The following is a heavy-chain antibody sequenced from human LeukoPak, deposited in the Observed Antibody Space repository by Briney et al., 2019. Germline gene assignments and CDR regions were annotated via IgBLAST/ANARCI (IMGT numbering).Heavy chain of an antibody. CDR2: IRYDGSNK. CDR3: AKDGVVRARWDWFDP. D-gene: IGHD3-3*01. J-gene: IGHJ5*02. Sequence: PGGSLRLSCAASGFTFSSYGMHWVRQAPGKGLEWVAFIRYDGSNKYYADSVKGRFTISRDNSKNTLYLQMNSLRAEDTAVYYCAKDGVVRARWDWFDPWGQGTLVTVSS. CDR1: GFTFSSYG. V-gene: IGHV3-30*02.